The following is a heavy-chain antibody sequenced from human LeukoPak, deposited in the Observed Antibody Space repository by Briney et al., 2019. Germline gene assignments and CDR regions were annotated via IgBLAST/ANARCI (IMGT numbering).Heavy chain of an antibody. CDR2: IYTSGST. J-gene: IGHJ4*02. V-gene: IGHV4-4*09. D-gene: IGHD6-13*01. CDR3: ARQVAAAARGHFDY. Sequence: SETLSLTCTVPGGPISSYYWSWIRQPPGKGLEWIGYIYTSGSTNYNPSLKSRVTISVDTSKNQFSLKLSSVTAADTAVYYCARQVAAAARGHFDYWGQGTLVTVSS. CDR1: GGPISSYY.